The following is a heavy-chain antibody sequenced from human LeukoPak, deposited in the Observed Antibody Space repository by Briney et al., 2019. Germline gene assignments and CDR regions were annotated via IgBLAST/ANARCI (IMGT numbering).Heavy chain of an antibody. D-gene: IGHD3-10*01. J-gene: IGHJ6*04. V-gene: IGHV3-48*01. CDR2: IISSSNTI. CDR1: GFTFSTHS. CDR3: ARAVGHGSGSPRMDV. Sequence: PGGSLRDSCAVSGFTFSTHSMNWVRQAPGKGLEWVSYIISSSNTIYYADSVKGRFTISRDNAKNSLYLQMNSLRAEDTAVYYCARAVGHGSGSPRMDVWGKGTTITVSS.